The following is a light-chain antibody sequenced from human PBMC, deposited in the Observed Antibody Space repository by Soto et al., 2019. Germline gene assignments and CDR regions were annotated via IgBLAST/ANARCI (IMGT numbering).Light chain of an antibody. CDR2: GNS. CDR1: SSNIGAGYD. J-gene: IGLJ3*02. CDR3: QSYDSSLSGWV. Sequence: QSVLTQPPSVSGAPGQRVTISCTGRSSNIGAGYDVHWYQQLPGTAPKLLIYGNSNRPSGVPDRFSGSKSGTSASLAITGLRAEDEAVYYCQSYDSSLSGWVFGGGTKLTVL. V-gene: IGLV1-40*01.